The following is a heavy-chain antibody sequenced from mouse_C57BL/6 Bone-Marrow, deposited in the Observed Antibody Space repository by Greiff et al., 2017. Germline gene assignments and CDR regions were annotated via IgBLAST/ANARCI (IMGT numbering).Heavy chain of an antibody. V-gene: IGHV1-19*01. D-gene: IGHD1-1*01. Sequence: EVQLQQSGPVLVKPGASVKMSCKASGYTFTDYYMNWVKQSHGKSLEWIGVINPYNGGTSYNQKFKGKATLTVDKSSSTAYMELNSLTSEDSAVXYCARHYGSSYYFDYWGQGTTLTVSS. CDR3: ARHYGSSYYFDY. CDR1: GYTFTDYY. J-gene: IGHJ2*01. CDR2: INPYNGGT.